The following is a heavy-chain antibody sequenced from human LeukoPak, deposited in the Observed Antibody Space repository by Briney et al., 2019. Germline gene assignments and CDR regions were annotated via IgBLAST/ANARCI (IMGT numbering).Heavy chain of an antibody. J-gene: IGHJ4*02. D-gene: IGHD6-13*01. CDR1: GFTFSTYA. Sequence: GGSLRLSCAASGFTFSTYAMSWVRQAPGKGLEWVSAISGSGGYTYHANSVKGRFTISRDNSKNTLYLQMNSLRAEYTAVYYCARMPGTALEIDYWGQGTLVTVSS. V-gene: IGHV3-23*01. CDR2: ISGSGGYT. CDR3: ARMPGTALEIDY.